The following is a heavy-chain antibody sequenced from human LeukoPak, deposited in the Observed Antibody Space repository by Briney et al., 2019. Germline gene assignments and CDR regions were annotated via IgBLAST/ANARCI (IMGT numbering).Heavy chain of an antibody. CDR1: DGSISSYY. CDR2: IYYSGST. D-gene: IGHD5-18*01. Sequence: PSETLSLTCTVSDGSISSYYWSWIRQPPGKGLEWFGYIYYSGSTNYNPSLQSRVTISVDTSKNQFSLKLTSVTAPDAAVYYCARHVQDTTMVTSLYYFDYWGQGTLVTVSS. J-gene: IGHJ4*02. V-gene: IGHV4-59*08. CDR3: ARHVQDTTMVTSLYYFDY.